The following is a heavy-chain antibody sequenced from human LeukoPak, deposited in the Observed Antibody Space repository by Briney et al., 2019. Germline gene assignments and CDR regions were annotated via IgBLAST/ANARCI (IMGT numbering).Heavy chain of an antibody. CDR1: GGSISSSSYY. CDR2: INHSGST. J-gene: IGHJ3*02. Sequence: SETLSLTCTVSGGSISSSSYYWGWIRQPPGKGLEWIGEINHSGSTNYNPSLKSRVTISVDTSKNQFSLKLSSVTAADTAVYYCARRPRWSSGPLRAFDIWGQGTMVTVSS. V-gene: IGHV4-39*07. D-gene: IGHD3-22*01. CDR3: ARRPRWSSGPLRAFDI.